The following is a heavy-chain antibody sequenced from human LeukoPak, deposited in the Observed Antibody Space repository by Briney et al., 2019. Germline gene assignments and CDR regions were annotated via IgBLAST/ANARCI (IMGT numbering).Heavy chain of an antibody. CDR2: IYYSGST. CDR3: ARVGAPHGDCDY. D-gene: IGHD4-17*01. Sequence: SQTLSLTCTVSGGSISSGDYYCSWIRQPPGKGLEWIGYIYYSGSTYYNPSLKSRVTISVDTSKKQFSLKLSSVTAADTAVYYCARVGAPHGDCDYWGQGTLVTVSS. V-gene: IGHV4-30-4*08. CDR1: GGSISSGDYY. J-gene: IGHJ4*02.